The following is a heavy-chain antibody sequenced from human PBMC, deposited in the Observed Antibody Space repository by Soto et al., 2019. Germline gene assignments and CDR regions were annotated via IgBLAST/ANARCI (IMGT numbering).Heavy chain of an antibody. CDR3: ARDLGYCYGGTCYSVLDS. CDR2: IKQDGSEK. V-gene: IGHV3-7*03. D-gene: IGHD2-15*01. CDR1: GFTFSSNW. J-gene: IGHJ4*02. Sequence: VQLVESGGALVQPGGSLRLSCAASGFTFSSNWMNWVRQAPGKGLEWVANIKQDGSEKYYVDSVKGRFTISRDNAKNSLLLQMNNLRVEDTAVYYCARDLGYCYGGTCYSVLDSWGQGALVTVSS.